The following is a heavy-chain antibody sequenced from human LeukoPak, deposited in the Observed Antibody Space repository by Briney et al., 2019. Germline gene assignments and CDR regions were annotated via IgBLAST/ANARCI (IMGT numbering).Heavy chain of an antibody. V-gene: IGHV1-18*01. Sequence: ASVTVSFTASGYSFYIYGVSWVRQAPGQGREWLGWIGAFNGNTNYAQNLQGRVTMTADTSTTTAYMELRSLSSDDTAVYYCARDFLSYDGSENHFEDTFDIWGQGTMVIVSS. D-gene: IGHD3-22*01. CDR1: GYSFYIYG. CDR2: IGAFNGNT. J-gene: IGHJ3*02. CDR3: ARDFLSYDGSENHFEDTFDI.